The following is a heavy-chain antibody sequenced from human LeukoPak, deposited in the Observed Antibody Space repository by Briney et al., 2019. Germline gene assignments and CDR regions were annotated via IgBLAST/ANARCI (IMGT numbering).Heavy chain of an antibody. CDR2: IYYSGST. V-gene: IGHV4-59*01. J-gene: IGHJ4*02. CDR1: GGSISNYY. D-gene: IGHD1-26*01. Sequence: SETLSLTCTVSGGSISNYYWSWIRQPPGKGLVWIGYIYYSGSTNYNPSLKSRVTISVDTSKNQFSLKLTSVTAADTAVYFCARTPLVGATFGNFDYWGQGTLVTVSS. CDR3: ARTPLVGATFGNFDY.